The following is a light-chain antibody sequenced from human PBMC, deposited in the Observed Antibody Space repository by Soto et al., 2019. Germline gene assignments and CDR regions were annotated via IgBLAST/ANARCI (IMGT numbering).Light chain of an antibody. CDR1: SSDVGYYDY. V-gene: IGLV2-8*01. CDR3: SSYTISSTLYV. Sequence: QSALTQPPSASGFPGQSVTISCTGTSSDVGYYDYVSWYQQHPGKAPKLVIYEVTKRPSGVPDRVSASKSGNTASLTVSGLRAEDEADYYCSSYTISSTLYVFGTGTKVTV. J-gene: IGLJ1*01. CDR2: EVT.